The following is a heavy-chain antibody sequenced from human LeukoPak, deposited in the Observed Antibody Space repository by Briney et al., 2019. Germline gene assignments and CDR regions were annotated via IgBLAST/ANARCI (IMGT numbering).Heavy chain of an antibody. CDR2: ISSSGSTI. CDR1: GFTFSSHG. CDR3: ARQFTPTTGYIQKRTGYMDV. J-gene: IGHJ6*03. Sequence: PGGTLRLSCAASGFTFSSHGMNWVRQAPGKGLEWVSYISSSGSTIYYADSVKGRFTISRDNAKNSLYLQMNSLRAEDTAVYYCARQFTPTTGYIQKRTGYMDVWGKGTTVTISS. V-gene: IGHV3-48*04. D-gene: IGHD4-11*01.